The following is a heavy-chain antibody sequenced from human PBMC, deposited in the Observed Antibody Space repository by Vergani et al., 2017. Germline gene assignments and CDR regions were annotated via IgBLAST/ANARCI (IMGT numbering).Heavy chain of an antibody. Sequence: EVQLVQSGAEVKKPGESLKISCKGSGYSFTSYWIGWVRQLPGKGLEWMGIIYPGDSDTRYSPSFQGQVTISADKSISTAYLQWSSLKASDTAMYYCAIIRWFGESQANWFDPWGQGNLVIVS. J-gene: IGHJ5*02. V-gene: IGHV5-51*01. CDR2: IYPGDSDT. CDR1: GYSFTSYW. CDR3: AIIRWFGESQANWFDP. D-gene: IGHD3-10*01.